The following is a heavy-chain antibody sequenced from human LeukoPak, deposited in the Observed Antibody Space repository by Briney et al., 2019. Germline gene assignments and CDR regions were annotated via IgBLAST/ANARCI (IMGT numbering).Heavy chain of an antibody. J-gene: IGHJ4*02. CDR3: ATTQYYDILTGYYRDY. V-gene: IGHV5-51*01. D-gene: IGHD3-9*01. CDR2: IYPGDSDT. CDR1: GYSFTSYW. Sequence: KLGESLKISCKGSGYSFTSYWIGWVRQMPGKGLEWMGIIYPGDSDTRYSPSFQGQVTISADKSISTAYLQWSSLKASDTAMYYCATTQYYDILTGYYRDYWGQGTLVTVSS.